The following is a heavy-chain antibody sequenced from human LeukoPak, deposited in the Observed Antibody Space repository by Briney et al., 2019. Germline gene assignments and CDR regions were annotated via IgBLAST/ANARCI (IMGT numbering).Heavy chain of an antibody. V-gene: IGHV4-38-2*01. J-gene: IGHJ4*02. CDR2: IYHSGST. D-gene: IGHD2-2*03. CDR3: ASLDIVRERDFDY. Sequence: SETLSLTCAVPGYSISSGYYWGWIRQPPGKGLEWIGSIYHSGSTYYNPSLKSRVTISVDTSKNQFSLKLSSVTAADTAVYYCASLDIVRERDFDYWGQGTLVTVSS. CDR1: GYSISSGYY.